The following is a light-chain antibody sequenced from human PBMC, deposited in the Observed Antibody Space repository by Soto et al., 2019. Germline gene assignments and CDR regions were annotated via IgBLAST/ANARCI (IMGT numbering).Light chain of an antibody. Sequence: EIVMTQSPATLSVSPGERATLSCRASQSVSSNLSWYQQKPGQAPRLLIYGASTRATGIPARFSGSGSGTEFTLTISSLQSEDFAVYYCQQYNNWPPGVTFGQGTKLEIK. V-gene: IGKV3-15*01. J-gene: IGKJ2*01. CDR2: GAS. CDR3: QQYNNWPPGVT. CDR1: QSVSSN.